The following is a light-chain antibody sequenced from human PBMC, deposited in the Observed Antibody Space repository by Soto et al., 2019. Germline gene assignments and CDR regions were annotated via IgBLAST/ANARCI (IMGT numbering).Light chain of an antibody. Sequence: QSALTQPPSASGSPGQSVTISCTGTSSDIGGYNYVSWYQQHPGKAPKVMIYEVSKRPSGVPDRFSGSKSGNTASLTVSGLQPEDEDDYYCSSYAGSNNLGVFGGGTKLTVL. V-gene: IGLV2-8*01. CDR3: SSYAGSNNLGV. CDR2: EVS. CDR1: SSDIGGYNY. J-gene: IGLJ3*02.